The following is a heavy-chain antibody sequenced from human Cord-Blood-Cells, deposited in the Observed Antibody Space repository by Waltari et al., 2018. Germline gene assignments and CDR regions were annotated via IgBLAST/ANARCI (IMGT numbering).Heavy chain of an antibody. CDR1: GGSTSSSSYY. CDR3: ARRGRVSAFDI. Sequence: QLQLQESGPGLVKPSETLFLTCTVSGGSTSSSSYYWGWIRQHPGKGLEWIGSIYYSGSTYYNPSLKSRITISVDTSKNQFSLKLSSVTAADTAVYYCARRGRVSAFDIWGQGTMVTVSS. V-gene: IGHV4-39*01. J-gene: IGHJ3*02. D-gene: IGHD3-3*01. CDR2: IYYSGST.